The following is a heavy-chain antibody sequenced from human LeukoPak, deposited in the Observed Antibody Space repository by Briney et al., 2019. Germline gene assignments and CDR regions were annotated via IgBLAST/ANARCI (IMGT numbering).Heavy chain of an antibody. D-gene: IGHD6-19*01. Sequence: GGSLRLSCTVSGIIFSSYGMHWVRQATGKGLEWVAFIRYDGSHKYYADSVKGRFTISRDNSKNTLYLQMNSLTAEDTAVYYCAQKYSSGWYDQGFDYWGQGTLVTVSS. J-gene: IGHJ4*02. CDR1: GIIFSSYG. CDR2: IRYDGSHK. V-gene: IGHV3-30*02. CDR3: AQKYSSGWYDQGFDY.